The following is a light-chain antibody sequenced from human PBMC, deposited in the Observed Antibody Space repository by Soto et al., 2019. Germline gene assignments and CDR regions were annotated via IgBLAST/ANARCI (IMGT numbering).Light chain of an antibody. CDR2: VTS. CDR1: QDIGTW. J-gene: IGKJ4*01. Sequence: DIQMTQSPSSVSASVGDRVTITCRASQDIGTWLAWYQQKPGKAPNLLIYVTSSLQGGVPSRFSGSGSGTDFTLTISSLQPEDFATYYCQQANSFPFTFGGGTKVEIK. V-gene: IGKV1-12*02. CDR3: QQANSFPFT.